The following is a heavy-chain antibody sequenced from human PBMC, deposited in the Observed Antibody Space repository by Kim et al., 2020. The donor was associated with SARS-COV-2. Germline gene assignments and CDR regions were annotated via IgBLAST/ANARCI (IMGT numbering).Heavy chain of an antibody. V-gene: IGHV3-48*03. CDR1: GFTFSSYE. Sequence: GGSLRLSCAASGFTFSSYEMNWVRQAPGKGLEWVSYISSSGSTIYYADSVKGRFTISRDNAKNSLYLQMNSLRAEDTAVYYCARGIEWEPYPRDIDRAFDYWGQGTLVTVSS. D-gene: IGHD1-26*01. J-gene: IGHJ4*02. CDR3: ARGIEWEPYPRDIDRAFDY. CDR2: ISSSGSTI.